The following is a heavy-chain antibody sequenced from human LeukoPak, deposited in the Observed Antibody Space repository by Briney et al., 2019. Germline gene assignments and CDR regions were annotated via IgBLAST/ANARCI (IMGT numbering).Heavy chain of an antibody. D-gene: IGHD1-26*01. V-gene: IGHV3-30*01. J-gene: IGHJ4*02. CDR2: ISYDGSNK. CDR1: GFTFSSYA. Sequence: GGSLRLPCAASGFTFSSYAMHWVRQAPGKGLEWVAVISYDGSNKYYADSVKGRFTISRDNSKNTLYLQMNSLRAEDTAVYYCARDAGSGSYLDYWGQGTLVTVSS. CDR3: ARDAGSGSYLDY.